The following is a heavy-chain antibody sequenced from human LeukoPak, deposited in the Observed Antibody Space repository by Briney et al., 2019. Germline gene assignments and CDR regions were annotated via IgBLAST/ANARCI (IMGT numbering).Heavy chain of an antibody. J-gene: IGHJ6*02. CDR3: AKGYCSSTGCYGYYYYGMDV. D-gene: IGHD2-2*01. CDR1: GFTFSSYA. CDR2: ISSSSSYI. Sequence: GGSLRLSCAASGFTFSSYAMSWVRQAPGKGLEWVSSISSSSSYIYYADSVKGRFTISRDNAKNSLYLQMNSLRAEDTAVYYCAKGYCSSTGCYGYYYYGMDVWGQGTTVTVSS. V-gene: IGHV3-21*01.